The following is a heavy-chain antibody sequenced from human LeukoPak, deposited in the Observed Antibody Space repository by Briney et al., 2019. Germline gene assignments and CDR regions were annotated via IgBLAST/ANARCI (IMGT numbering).Heavy chain of an antibody. V-gene: IGHV3-23*01. CDR3: AKDMVVVLIRVAAFDI. CDR1: GFTFSSYA. Sequence: GGSLRLSCAASGFTFSSYAMSWVRQAPGKGLEWVSVISGNGGSIHYADSVKGRFTISRDNSKNTLYLQMNSLRAEDTAVYYCAKDMVVVLIRVAAFDIWGQGTMVTVSS. CDR2: ISGNGGSI. D-gene: IGHD3-22*01. J-gene: IGHJ3*02.